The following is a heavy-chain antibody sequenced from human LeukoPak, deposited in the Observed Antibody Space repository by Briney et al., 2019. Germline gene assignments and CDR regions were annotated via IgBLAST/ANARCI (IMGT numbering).Heavy chain of an antibody. J-gene: IGHJ4*02. D-gene: IGHD6-19*01. Sequence: GGSLRLSCALSGFTFSNYAMSWVRQAPGKGLEWDSAFSGRGGSTYYADSVKGRFTIPRDNSKNTLYLQMNSLRAEDTAVYYCAKDRTSSGWYRPNFDYWGQGTLVTASS. CDR3: AKDRTSSGWYRPNFDY. CDR1: GFTFSNYA. CDR2: FSGRGGST. V-gene: IGHV3-23*01.